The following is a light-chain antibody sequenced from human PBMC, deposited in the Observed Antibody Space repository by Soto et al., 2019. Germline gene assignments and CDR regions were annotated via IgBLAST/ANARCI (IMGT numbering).Light chain of an antibody. V-gene: IGKV3-20*01. J-gene: IGKJ4*01. CDR2: GAS. Sequence: EIVLTQSPGTLSLSPGERATLSCMATQSVSSTYLAWYQQKPGQALRLLIYGASSSATGIPDRFSGSGSGTDFTLTISRLEHDDFAVYYCQYYGSSLTFGGGTNGEI. CDR1: QSVSSTY. CDR3: QYYGSSLT.